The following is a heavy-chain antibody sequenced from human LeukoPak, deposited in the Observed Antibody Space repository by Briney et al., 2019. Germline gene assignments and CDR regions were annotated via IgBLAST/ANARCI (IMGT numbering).Heavy chain of an antibody. CDR2: ISGSGGRT. D-gene: IGHD2-2*01. CDR1: GFTFSSYA. Sequence: PGGSLRLSCAASGFTFSSYAMSWVRQAPGKGLEWVSAISGSGGRTYYADSVKGRFTISRDNSKNTLYLQMNSLRAEDTAVYYCARIRSTSCYFDYWGQGTLVTVSS. J-gene: IGHJ4*02. CDR3: ARIRSTSCYFDY. V-gene: IGHV3-23*01.